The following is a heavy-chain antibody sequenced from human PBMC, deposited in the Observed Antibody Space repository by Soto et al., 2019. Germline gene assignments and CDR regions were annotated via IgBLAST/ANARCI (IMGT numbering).Heavy chain of an antibody. V-gene: IGHV4-34*01. D-gene: IGHD2-8*01. CDR2: INHSGST. CDR1: GGSFSGYY. Sequence: SETLSLTCAVYGGSFSGYYWSWIRQPPGKGLEWIGEINHSGSTNYNPSLKSRVTISVDTSKNQFSLKLSSVTAADTAVYYCARGTPLRWRKWYNWFDPWGPGTLVTVSS. CDR3: ARGTPLRWRKWYNWFDP. J-gene: IGHJ5*02.